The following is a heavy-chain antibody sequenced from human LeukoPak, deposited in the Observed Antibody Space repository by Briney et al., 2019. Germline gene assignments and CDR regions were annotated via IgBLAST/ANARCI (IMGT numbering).Heavy chain of an antibody. CDR2: IKQHGSET. CDR1: GFTFSSYG. Sequence: PGGSLRLSCAASGFTFSSYGMHWVRQAPGKGLEWVANIKQHGSETHYVDSVKGRFTISRDNAKNSLYLQMNSLRAEDTAVYYCARVNLCYDSGDSPHFDYWGQGTLVTVSS. J-gene: IGHJ4*02. V-gene: IGHV3-7*01. CDR3: ARVNLCYDSGDSPHFDY. D-gene: IGHD3-22*01.